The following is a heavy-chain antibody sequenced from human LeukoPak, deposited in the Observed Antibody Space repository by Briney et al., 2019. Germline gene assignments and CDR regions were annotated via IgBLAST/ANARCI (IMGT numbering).Heavy chain of an antibody. CDR2: ISYDGSNK. J-gene: IGHJ3*02. V-gene: IGHV3-30-3*01. Sequence: QAGGSLRLSCAASGFTFSSYAMHWVRQAPGKGLEWVAVISYDGSNKYYADSVKGRFTISRDNSKNTLYLQMNSLRAEDTAVYYCARDTPSPVPAEYSGSWGAFDIWGQGTMVTVSS. D-gene: IGHD1-26*01. CDR1: GFTFSSYA. CDR3: ARDTPSPVPAEYSGSWGAFDI.